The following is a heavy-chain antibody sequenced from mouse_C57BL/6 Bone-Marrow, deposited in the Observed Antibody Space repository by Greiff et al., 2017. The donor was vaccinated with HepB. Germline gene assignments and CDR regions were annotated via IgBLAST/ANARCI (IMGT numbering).Heavy chain of an antibody. Sequence: VQLQQSGPELVKPGASVKISCKASGYSFTGYYMNWVKQSPEKSLEWIGEINPSTGGTTYNQKFKAKATLTVDKSSSTAYMQLKSLTSEDSAVYYCARSAGAMDYWGQGTSVTVSS. CDR2: INPSTGGT. CDR3: ARSAGAMDY. V-gene: IGHV1-42*01. CDR1: GYSFTGYY. J-gene: IGHJ4*01.